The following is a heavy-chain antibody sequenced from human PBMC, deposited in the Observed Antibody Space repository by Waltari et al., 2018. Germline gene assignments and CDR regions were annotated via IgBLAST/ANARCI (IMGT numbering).Heavy chain of an antibody. V-gene: IGHV4-39*01. D-gene: IGHD6-6*01. CDR2: IYYSGST. Sequence: QLQLQESGPGLVKPSETLSLTCTVSGGSISSSSYYWGWIRQPPGKGLEWIGSIYYSGSTYYNPSLKRRVTIAVDTSKNQFSLKLSSVTAADTAVYYCARQSSSLDSFDYWGQGTLVTVSS. CDR3: ARQSSSLDSFDY. CDR1: GGSISSSSYY. J-gene: IGHJ4*02.